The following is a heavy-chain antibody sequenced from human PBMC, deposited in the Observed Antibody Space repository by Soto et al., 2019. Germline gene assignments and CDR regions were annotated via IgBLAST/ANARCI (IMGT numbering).Heavy chain of an antibody. Sequence: QLRLQESGSGLVKPSQTLSLTCAVSGGSISSGGYSWSWIRQPPGKGLEWIGYIYHSGSTYYNPSLKSRVTISVDRSKNQCSLKLSSVTAADTAVYYCARSMTTVTTNDYWGQGSLVTVSS. J-gene: IGHJ4*02. CDR2: IYHSGST. CDR3: ARSMTTVTTNDY. V-gene: IGHV4-30-2*01. D-gene: IGHD4-17*01. CDR1: GGSISSGGYS.